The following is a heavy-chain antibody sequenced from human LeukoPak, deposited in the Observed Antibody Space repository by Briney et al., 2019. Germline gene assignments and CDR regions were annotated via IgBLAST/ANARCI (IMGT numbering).Heavy chain of an antibody. Sequence: GGSLRLSCAASGFTFSNAWMSWVRQAPGKGLEWVGRIKSKTDGGTTDYAAPVKGRFTISRDDPKNTLHLQMNSLRAEDTAVYYCARDLLLWFGELSGDSDYWGQGTLVTVSS. D-gene: IGHD3-10*01. J-gene: IGHJ4*02. CDR3: ARDLLLWFGELSGDSDY. V-gene: IGHV3-15*01. CDR2: IKSKTDGGTT. CDR1: GFTFSNAW.